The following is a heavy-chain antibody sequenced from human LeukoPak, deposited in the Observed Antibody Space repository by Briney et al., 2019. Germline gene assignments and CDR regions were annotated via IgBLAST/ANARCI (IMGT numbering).Heavy chain of an antibody. CDR3: ARDLDIPGCPGF. V-gene: IGHV3-48*03. Sequence: GGSLRLSCAASGFTFSSFEMNWVRQAPGKGLEWVSYISSSGSVIKYADSVKGRFTISRDNAKNSLYLQMNSLRDEDTAVYYCARDLDIPGCPGFWGQGTLVTVSS. CDR2: ISSSGSVI. D-gene: IGHD1-1*01. CDR1: GFTFSSFE. J-gene: IGHJ4*02.